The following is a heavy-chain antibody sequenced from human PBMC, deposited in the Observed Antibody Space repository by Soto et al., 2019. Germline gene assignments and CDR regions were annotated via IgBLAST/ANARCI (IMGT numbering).Heavy chain of an antibody. CDR1: GYTFTGYY. V-gene: IGHV1-2*02. Sequence: ASVQVSCKASGYTFTGYYMHWVRQAPGQGLEWMGWINPNSVGTNYAQKFQGRVTMTRDTSISTAYMELSRLRSHDTAAYYCAREGYVYVWGSYRLDYWGQGTLVTVSS. D-gene: IGHD3-16*02. CDR2: INPNSVGT. J-gene: IGHJ4*02. CDR3: AREGYVYVWGSYRLDY.